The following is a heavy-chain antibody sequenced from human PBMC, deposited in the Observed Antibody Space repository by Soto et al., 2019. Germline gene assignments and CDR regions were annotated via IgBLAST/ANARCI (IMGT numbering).Heavy chain of an antibody. CDR2: IKSKTDGGTT. CDR3: TTTPYYDILTGYYSRENYFDY. V-gene: IGHV3-15*01. Sequence: EVQLVESGGGLVKPGGSLRLSCAASGFTFSNAWMSWVRQAPGKGLEWVGRIKSKTDGGTTDYAAPVKGRFTISKDDSKNTLYLQMNSLKTEDTAVYYCTTTPYYDILTGYYSRENYFDYWGQGTLVTVSS. J-gene: IGHJ4*02. D-gene: IGHD3-9*01. CDR1: GFTFSNAW.